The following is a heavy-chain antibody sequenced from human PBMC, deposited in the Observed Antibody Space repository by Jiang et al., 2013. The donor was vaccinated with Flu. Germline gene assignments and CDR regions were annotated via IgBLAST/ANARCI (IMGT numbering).Heavy chain of an antibody. V-gene: IGHV4-4*07. CDR2: IYTSGST. CDR1: GGSISSYY. Sequence: SLTCTVSGGSISSYYWSWIRQPAGKGLEWIGRIYTSGSTNYNPSLKSRVTMSVDTSKNQFSLKLSSVTAADTAVYYCARDYYYYDSSAYGMDVWGQGTTVTVSS. CDR3: ARDYYYYDSSAYGMDV. J-gene: IGHJ6*02. D-gene: IGHD3-22*01.